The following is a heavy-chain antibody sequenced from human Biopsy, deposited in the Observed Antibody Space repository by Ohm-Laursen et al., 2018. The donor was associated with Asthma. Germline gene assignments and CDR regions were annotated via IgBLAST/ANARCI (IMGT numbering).Heavy chain of an antibody. V-gene: IGHV1-69*13. Sequence: GASVKVSCKASGVSLRNYGLSGYGFSWLRQAPGQGLEWMGGIRPMFATKNYAQSFQGRITITADESTHTAYLEMTNLRSADTAVYYCARTTYGDDGFDPWGQGTLVTVSS. J-gene: IGHJ5*02. CDR2: IRPMFATK. CDR1: GVSLRNYGLSGYG. D-gene: IGHD4-17*01. CDR3: ARTTYGDDGFDP.